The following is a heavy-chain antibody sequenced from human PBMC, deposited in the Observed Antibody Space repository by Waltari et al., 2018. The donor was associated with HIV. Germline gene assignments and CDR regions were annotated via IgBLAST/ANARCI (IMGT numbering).Heavy chain of an antibody. D-gene: IGHD6-13*01. CDR3: ARVIAAAGLRFDS. CDR1: GDAVSSGRFY. CDR2: TYYSGRT. V-gene: IGHV4-61*01. J-gene: IGHJ4*02. Sequence: QVQLQESGPGLVKPSETLSLTCTVSGDAVSSGRFYWSWMRQPPGKGLEWLGNTYYSGRTSYNPSLKSRVTISIDASKNQFSLKVRSVTAADTAVYYGARVIAAAGLRFDSWGQGTLVTVSS.